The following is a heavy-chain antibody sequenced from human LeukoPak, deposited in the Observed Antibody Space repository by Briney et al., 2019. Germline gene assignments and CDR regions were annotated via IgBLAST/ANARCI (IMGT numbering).Heavy chain of an antibody. Sequence: SVKVSCKASGGTFSSYAISWVRQAPEQGLEWMGGIIPIFGTANYAQKFQGRVTITADESTSTAYMELSSLRSEDTAVYYCARDGGAARPTYHYYYYMDVWGKGTTVTVSS. V-gene: IGHV1-69*13. CDR2: IIPIFGTA. CDR3: ARDGGAARPTYHYYYYMDV. D-gene: IGHD6-6*01. CDR1: GGTFSSYA. J-gene: IGHJ6*03.